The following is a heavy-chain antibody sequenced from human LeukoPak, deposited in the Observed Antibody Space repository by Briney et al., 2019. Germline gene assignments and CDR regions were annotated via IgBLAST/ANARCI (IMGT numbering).Heavy chain of an antibody. CDR2: ISDSSTYI. CDR1: GFTFSAYY. Sequence: GGSLRLSCAASGFTFSAYYMSWIRQAPGKGLEWLSYISDSSTYINYADSVKGRFTISRDNAKNSLYLQMNSLRAEDTAVYYCARDQWLLRGGDHDAFDMWGPGTLVTVSS. D-gene: IGHD6-19*01. V-gene: IGHV3-11*05. J-gene: IGHJ3*02. CDR3: ARDQWLLRGGDHDAFDM.